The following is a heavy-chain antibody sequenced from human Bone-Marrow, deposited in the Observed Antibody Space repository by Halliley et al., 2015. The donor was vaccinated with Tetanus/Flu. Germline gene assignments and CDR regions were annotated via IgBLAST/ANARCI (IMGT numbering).Heavy chain of an antibody. Sequence: KGLGWIGYISYSGGPYYNPSLSSRVTISEDTSKNQFSLRLTSVTAADTAVYYCARQNYNFYFDYWGQGTLVTVSS. CDR2: ISYSGGP. J-gene: IGHJ4*02. V-gene: IGHV4-30-4*05. CDR3: ARQNYNFYFDY. D-gene: IGHD1-1*01.